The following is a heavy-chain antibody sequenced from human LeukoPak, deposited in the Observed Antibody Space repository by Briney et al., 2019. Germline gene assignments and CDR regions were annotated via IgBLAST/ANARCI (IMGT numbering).Heavy chain of an antibody. J-gene: IGHJ4*02. CDR1: GFTFDDYG. Sequence: GGSPRLSCAASGFTFDDYGMSWVRQAPGKGLEWVSGINWNGGSTGYADSVKGRFTISRDNAKNSLYLQMNSLRAEDTALYYCARSYDSSGYYYLFYWGQGTLVTVSS. CDR2: INWNGGST. V-gene: IGHV3-20*04. D-gene: IGHD3-22*01. CDR3: ARSYDSSGYYYLFY.